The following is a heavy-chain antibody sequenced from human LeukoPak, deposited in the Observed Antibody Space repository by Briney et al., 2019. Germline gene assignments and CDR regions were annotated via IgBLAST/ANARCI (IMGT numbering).Heavy chain of an antibody. V-gene: IGHV3-7*05. CDR2: IKEDGSEK. J-gene: IGHJ4*02. CDR1: GFTFSDYW. Sequence: PGGSLRLSCAAFGFTFSDYWMSWVRQAPGKGLEWVASIKEDGSEKYYVDSVKGRFTISRESAKNSLFLQMNSLRAEDTAVYYCARWGSNFWSGYYLDYWGQGTLVTVSS. CDR3: ARWGSNFWSGYYLDY. D-gene: IGHD3-3*01.